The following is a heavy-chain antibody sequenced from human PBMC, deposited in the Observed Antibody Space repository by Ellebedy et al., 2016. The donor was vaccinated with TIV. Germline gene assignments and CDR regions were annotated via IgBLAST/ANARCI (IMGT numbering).Heavy chain of an antibody. D-gene: IGHD1-1*01. CDR1: GFTFSIYA. CDR2: ISGSGDRT. CDR3: AKIELERRFYYYAMDV. Sequence: PGGSLRLSCAASGFTFSIYAMSWVRQAPGKGLEWVSLISGSGDRTYYADSVKGRFTISRDNAKNSLYLQMNSLRAEDTAVYFCAKIELERRFYYYAMDVWGQGTTVTVSS. V-gene: IGHV3-23*01. J-gene: IGHJ6*02.